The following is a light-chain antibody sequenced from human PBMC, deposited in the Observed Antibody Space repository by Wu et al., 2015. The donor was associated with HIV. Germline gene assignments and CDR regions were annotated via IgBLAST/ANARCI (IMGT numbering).Light chain of an antibody. CDR3: QKYKSAPWT. CDR2: SAS. J-gene: IGKJ1*01. V-gene: IGKV1-27*01. Sequence: DIQMTQSPSSLSASVGDRVTITCRASQDISNYLAWYQQKPGKLPKLLIYSASTLQSGVPSRFSGSGSGTDFTLTISSLQPEDVATYYCQKYKSAPWTFGQGTKVEIK. CDR1: QDISNY.